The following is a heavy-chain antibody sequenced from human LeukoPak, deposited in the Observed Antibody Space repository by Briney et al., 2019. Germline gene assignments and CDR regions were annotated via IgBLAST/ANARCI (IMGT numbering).Heavy chain of an antibody. D-gene: IGHD3-10*01. CDR1: GFTFSSYE. CDR2: ISCSGSTI. J-gene: IGHJ4*02. V-gene: IGHV3-48*03. Sequence: GGSLRLSCAASGFTFSSYEMNWVRQAPGKGLEWVSYISCSGSTIYYADSVKGRFTISRDNAKNSLYLQMNSLRAEDTAVYYCASIMVRGVIIGWGQGTLVTVSS. CDR3: ASIMVRGVIIG.